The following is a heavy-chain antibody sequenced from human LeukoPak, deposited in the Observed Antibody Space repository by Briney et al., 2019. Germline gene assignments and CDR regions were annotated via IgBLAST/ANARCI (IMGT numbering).Heavy chain of an antibody. CDR3: TTEARYFGDYYFDY. CDR2: IKSKTDGGTT. D-gene: IGHD3-9*01. Sequence: GGSLRLSCVASGFTFSNAWMGWVRQAPGKGLEWVCRIKSKTDGGTTDYAAPVKDRFTISRDDSKNTLYLQMNSLKTEDAAVYYCTTEARYFGDYYFDYWGQGTLVTVSS. V-gene: IGHV3-15*01. J-gene: IGHJ4*02. CDR1: GFTFSNAW.